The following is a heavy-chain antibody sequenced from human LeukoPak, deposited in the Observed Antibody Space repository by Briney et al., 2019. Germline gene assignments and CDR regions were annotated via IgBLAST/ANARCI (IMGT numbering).Heavy chain of an antibody. Sequence: ASVKVSCKASGYTFTSYDINWVRQATAQGLEWMGWMNPNSGNTGYAQKFQGRVTMTRNTSISTAYMELSRLRSEDTAVYYCARTLRFLEWLLPDNWFDPWGQGTLVTVSS. CDR2: MNPNSGNT. D-gene: IGHD3-3*01. CDR1: GYTFTSYD. V-gene: IGHV1-8*01. CDR3: ARTLRFLEWLLPDNWFDP. J-gene: IGHJ5*02.